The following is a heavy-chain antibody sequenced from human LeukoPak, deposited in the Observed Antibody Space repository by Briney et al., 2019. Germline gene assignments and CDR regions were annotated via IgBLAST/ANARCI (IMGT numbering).Heavy chain of an antibody. CDR1: GGSMSSYY. Sequence: SETLSLTCTVSGGSMSSYYWSWIRQPAGKGLEWIGRIYASGSTNYNPSLKSRVTMSVDTSKNHFSLKLNSVTAADTAVYYCARARITMVRGVPLFTHFDYWGQGALVTVSS. V-gene: IGHV4-4*07. D-gene: IGHD3-10*01. J-gene: IGHJ4*02. CDR2: IYASGST. CDR3: ARARITMVRGVPLFTHFDY.